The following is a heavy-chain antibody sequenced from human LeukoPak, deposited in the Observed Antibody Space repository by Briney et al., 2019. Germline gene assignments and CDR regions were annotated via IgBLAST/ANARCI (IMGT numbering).Heavy chain of an antibody. V-gene: IGHV4-59*01. CDR2: IYYSGST. CDR3: AREFRGSYALDY. D-gene: IGHD1-26*01. Sequence: PSETLSLTCTVSGGSISSYYWSWIRQPPGKGLEWIGYIYYSGSTNYNPSLKSRVTISVDTSKNQFSLKLSSVTAADTAVYYCAREFRGSYALDYWGQGTLVTVSP. CDR1: GGSISSYY. J-gene: IGHJ4*02.